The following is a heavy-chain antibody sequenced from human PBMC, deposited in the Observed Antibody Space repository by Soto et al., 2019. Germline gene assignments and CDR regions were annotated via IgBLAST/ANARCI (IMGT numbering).Heavy chain of an antibody. J-gene: IGHJ4*02. CDR2: ISGSGGST. Sequence: GGSLRLSCAASGFTFSSYAMSWVRQAPGKGLEWVSAISGSGGSTYYADSVKGRFTISRDNSKNTLYLQMNSLRAEDTAVYYCAKDYDFWSGYYPDYRGQGTLVTVSS. V-gene: IGHV3-23*01. CDR3: AKDYDFWSGYYPDY. CDR1: GFTFSSYA. D-gene: IGHD3-3*01.